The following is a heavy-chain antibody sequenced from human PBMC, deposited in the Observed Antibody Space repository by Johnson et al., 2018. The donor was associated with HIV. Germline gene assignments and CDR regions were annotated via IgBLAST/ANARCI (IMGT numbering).Heavy chain of an antibody. CDR3: ARDEWRIRAFDI. V-gene: IGHV3-23*04. CDR1: GFTFSSYA. Sequence: VQLVESGGGLVQPGGSLRLSCAASGFTFSSYAMSWVRQAPGKGLEWVSAISGSGDSIYYADSVQGRYTISRDNSKNRLYMQMNSLRAEDTAVYYCARDEWRIRAFDIWGQGTMVTVSS. CDR2: ISGSGDSI. D-gene: IGHD2-8*01. J-gene: IGHJ3*02.